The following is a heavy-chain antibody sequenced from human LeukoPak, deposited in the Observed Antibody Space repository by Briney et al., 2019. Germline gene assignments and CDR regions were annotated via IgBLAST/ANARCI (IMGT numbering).Heavy chain of an antibody. CDR2: IKQDGSEK. V-gene: IGHV3-7*01. CDR3: TRDSGRFRLDY. J-gene: IGHJ4*02. Sequence: GGSLRLSCAASGFTFSSYWMSWVRQAPGKGLEWVANIKQDGSEKYYVDSVKGRFTISRDNAKNSLFLQMNSLRVEDTAVYYCTRDSGRFRLDYWGQGVLVTVSS. CDR1: GFTFSSYW. D-gene: IGHD6-19*01.